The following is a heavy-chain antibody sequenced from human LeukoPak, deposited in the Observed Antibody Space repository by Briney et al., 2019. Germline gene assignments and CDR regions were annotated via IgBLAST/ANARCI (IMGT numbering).Heavy chain of an antibody. D-gene: IGHD6-19*01. J-gene: IGHJ5*02. CDR3: ARDAGGWYRPSPPLFDP. V-gene: IGHV3-20*04. CDR2: INWNGGST. Sequence: PGGSLRLSCAASGFTFDDYGMSWVRQAPGKGLEWVSGINWNGGSTGYADSVKGRFTISRDNAKNSLYLQMNSLRAEDTAVYYCARDAGGWYRPSPPLFDPWGQGTLVTVSS. CDR1: GFTFDDYG.